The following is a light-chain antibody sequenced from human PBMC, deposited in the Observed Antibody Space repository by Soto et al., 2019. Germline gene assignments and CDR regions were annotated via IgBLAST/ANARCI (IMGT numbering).Light chain of an antibody. CDR1: QDIDNY. CDR2: AAS. Sequence: DIQMTQSPSSLSASVGDRVTITCRASQDIDNYLAWFQQKPGKAPKSLIYAASTLQSGVPSNFSGSGSGTEFTLTISSLQTDDFSTYYCQQYHSYWTFGQGTKVDIK. J-gene: IGKJ1*01. V-gene: IGKV1-16*02. CDR3: QQYHSYWT.